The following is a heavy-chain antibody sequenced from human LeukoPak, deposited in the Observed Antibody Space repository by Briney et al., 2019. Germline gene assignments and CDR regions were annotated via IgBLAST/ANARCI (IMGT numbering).Heavy chain of an antibody. J-gene: IGHJ5*02. CDR1: GDSVSSNSAA. CDR3: VRGGFGVAGATRPNWFDP. CDR2: TYYRSKWYY. Sequence: SQTLSLTCAISGDSVSSNSAAWNWIRQSPSRGLEWLGRTYYRSKWYYDYAVSVKSRITINPDTSKNQFSLQLNSVTPEDTAVYYCVRGGFGVAGATRPNWFDPWGQGTLVTVSS. V-gene: IGHV6-1*01. D-gene: IGHD1-26*01.